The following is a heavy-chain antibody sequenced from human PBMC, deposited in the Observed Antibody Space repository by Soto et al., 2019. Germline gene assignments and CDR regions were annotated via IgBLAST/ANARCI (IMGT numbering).Heavy chain of an antibody. CDR3: ARGPGYIYGLGADWFDP. V-gene: IGHV4-59*01. J-gene: IGHJ5*02. CDR2: IYYSGST. Sequence: PSETLSLTCTVSGGSISSYYWSWIRQPPGKGLEWIGYIYYSGSTNYNPSLKSRVTISVDTSKNQFSLKLSSMTAADTAVYYCARGPGYIYGLGADWFDPWGQGTLVTVSS. D-gene: IGHD5-18*01. CDR1: GGSISSYY.